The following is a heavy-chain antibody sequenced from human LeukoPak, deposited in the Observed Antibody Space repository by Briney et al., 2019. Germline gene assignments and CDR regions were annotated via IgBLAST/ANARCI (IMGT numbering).Heavy chain of an antibody. J-gene: IGHJ4*02. V-gene: IGHV3-30*18. CDR1: GFTFSSYG. CDR3: AKDSGFTVATDY. D-gene: IGHD4-17*01. Sequence: GRSLRLSCAASGFTFSSYGMHWVRQAPGKGLEWVAVISYDGSNKYYADSVKGRFTISRDNSKNTLYPQMNSLRAEDTAVYYCAKDSGFTVATDYWGQGTLVTVSS. CDR2: ISYDGSNK.